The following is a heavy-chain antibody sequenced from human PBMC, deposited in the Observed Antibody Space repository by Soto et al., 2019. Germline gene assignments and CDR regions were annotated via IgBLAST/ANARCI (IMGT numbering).Heavy chain of an antibody. D-gene: IGHD2-2*01. CDR3: ARVVPGAEAWFGP. Sequence: ASVNVSCKPSGYTFSNYGITWVRRAPGQPLEWLGWISLYSDGTNYAQKFQGRVSMTTDTSTTTAYMELRSLRSDDTAVYYCARVVPGAEAWFGPWGQGTLVTVSS. J-gene: IGHJ5*02. CDR1: GYTFSNYG. CDR2: ISLYSDGT. V-gene: IGHV1-18*01.